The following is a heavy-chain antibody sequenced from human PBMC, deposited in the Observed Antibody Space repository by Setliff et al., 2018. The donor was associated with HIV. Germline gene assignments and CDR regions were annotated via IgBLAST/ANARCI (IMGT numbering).Heavy chain of an antibody. J-gene: IGHJ6*03. CDR2: ISYRGTT. CDR3: ARVKIVDTATITGLFYYHYIDV. V-gene: IGHV4-31*03. D-gene: IGHD5-18*01. Sequence: SETLSLTCTVSGDSVSSGAYYWSWIRQLPGKGLEYIGYISYRGTTYYNPSLKNRVTISLDTSENQFSLRLSSVAAADTAVYYCARVKIVDTATITGLFYYHYIDVWGKGTTVTVSS. CDR1: GDSVSSGAYY.